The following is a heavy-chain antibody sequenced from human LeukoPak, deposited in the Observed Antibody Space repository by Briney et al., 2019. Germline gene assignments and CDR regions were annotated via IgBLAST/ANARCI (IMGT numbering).Heavy chain of an antibody. D-gene: IGHD5-24*01. Sequence: SETLSLTCYVSGDSISTSYYWGWIRQTPGKGLEWIGSLSHSGNTYYNPSLKSRVTISVDTSKNQFSLKLSSVTAADTAVYYCARHTTIRSNYFDYWSQGTLVTVSS. V-gene: IGHV4-38-2*01. CDR2: LSHSGNT. CDR1: GDSISTSYY. CDR3: ARHTTIRSNYFDY. J-gene: IGHJ4*02.